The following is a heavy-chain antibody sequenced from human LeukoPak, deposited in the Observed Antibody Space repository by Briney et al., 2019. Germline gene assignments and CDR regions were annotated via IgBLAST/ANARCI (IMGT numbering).Heavy chain of an antibody. CDR3: ARGRRYGDFDY. J-gene: IGHJ4*02. CDR2: INHSGST. D-gene: IGHD4-17*01. V-gene: IGHV4-34*01. Sequence: SETLSLTCAVYGGSFSGYYWSWIRHPPGKGLEWIGEINHSGSTNYNPSLKSRVTISVDTSKNQFSLKLSSVTAADAAVYYCARGRRYGDFDYWGQGTLVTVSS. CDR1: GGSFSGYY.